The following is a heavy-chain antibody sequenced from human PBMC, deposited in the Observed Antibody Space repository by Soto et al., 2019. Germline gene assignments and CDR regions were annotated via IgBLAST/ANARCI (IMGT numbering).Heavy chain of an antibody. CDR2: IYYSGST. D-gene: IGHD5-18*01. J-gene: IGHJ4*02. V-gene: IGHV4-31*03. Sequence: PSETLSLTCTVSGGSISSGGYYWSWIRQHPGKGLEWIGYIYYSGSTYYNPSLKGRVTISVDTSKNQFSLKLSSVTAADTAVYYCARVRRSYGPKGDYFDYWGQGTLVTVSS. CDR1: GGSISSGGYY. CDR3: ARVRRSYGPKGDYFDY.